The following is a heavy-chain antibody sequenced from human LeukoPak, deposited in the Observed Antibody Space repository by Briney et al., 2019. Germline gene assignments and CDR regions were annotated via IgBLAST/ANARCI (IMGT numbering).Heavy chain of an antibody. CDR2: ISSSSSTI. CDR1: GFTFSSYS. Sequence: GGSLRLSCAASGFTFSSYSMNWVRQAPGKGLEWVSYISSSSSTIYYADSVKGRFTISRDNAKNSLYLQMNSLRAEDTSLYFCARDPYSGHYGNYYYYYMDVWGKGTTVTISS. V-gene: IGHV3-48*04. D-gene: IGHD1-26*01. CDR3: ARDPYSGHYGNYYYYYMDV. J-gene: IGHJ6*03.